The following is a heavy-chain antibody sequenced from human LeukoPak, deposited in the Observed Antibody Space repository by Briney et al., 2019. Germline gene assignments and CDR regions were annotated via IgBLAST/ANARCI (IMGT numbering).Heavy chain of an antibody. D-gene: IGHD3-10*02. V-gene: IGHV3-23*01. CDR2: INTSGGST. Sequence: GGSLRLSCAVSGFTFSSYGMSWVRQAPGKGLEWVSAINTSGGSTYYADSVKGRFTISRDNAKNSLYLQMNSLRAEDTAVYYCAELGITMIGGVWGKGTTVTISS. CDR1: GFTFSSYG. CDR3: AELGITMIGGV. J-gene: IGHJ6*04.